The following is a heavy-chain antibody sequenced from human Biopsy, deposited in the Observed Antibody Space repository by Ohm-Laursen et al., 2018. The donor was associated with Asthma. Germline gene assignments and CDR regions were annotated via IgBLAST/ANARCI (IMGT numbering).Heavy chain of an antibody. CDR2: INPPTGDT. V-gene: IGHV1-46*01. J-gene: IGHJ6*02. Sequence: ASVKVSCKASGCTFTSYYIHWVRQAPGQGLEWVGIINPPTGDTSYAQKFLGRVTVTRDTSTSTVYMELSSLSSEDTAVYYCARGYSGSDRIVYYYSGLEVWGQGTTVTVSS. CDR1: GCTFTSYY. CDR3: ARGYSGSDRIVYYYSGLEV. D-gene: IGHD5-12*01.